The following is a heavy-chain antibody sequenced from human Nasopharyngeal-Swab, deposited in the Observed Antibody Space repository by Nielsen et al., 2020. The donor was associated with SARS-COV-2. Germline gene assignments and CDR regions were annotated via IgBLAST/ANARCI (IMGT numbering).Heavy chain of an antibody. V-gene: IGHV1-18*04. CDR3: ASSSSGYSSSWYHYYYMDV. J-gene: IGHJ6*03. CDR1: GYTFTSYG. CDR2: ISAYNGNT. Sequence: ASVKVSCKASGYTFTSYGISWVRQAPGQGLEWMGWISAYNGNTNYAQKLQGRVTMTTDTSTSTAYMELRSLRSDDTAVYYCASSSSGYSSSWYHYYYMDVWGKGTTVTVSS. D-gene: IGHD6-13*01.